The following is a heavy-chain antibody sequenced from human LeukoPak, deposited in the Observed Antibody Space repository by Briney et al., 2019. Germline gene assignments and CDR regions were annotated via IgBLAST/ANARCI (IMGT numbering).Heavy chain of an antibody. J-gene: IGHJ4*02. CDR1: GFTFYAYA. Sequence: HPGRSLRLSCTAFGFTFYAYAMHWVRQVPGKGLEWVSGISFNSGHIGYADSVKGRFTIFRDNAKTSVYLQMSSLTAEDTALYYCAKDMSGSSWYYFDTWGQGTLVTVSS. CDR3: AKDMSGSSWYYFDT. V-gene: IGHV3-9*01. CDR2: ISFNSGHI. D-gene: IGHD6-13*01.